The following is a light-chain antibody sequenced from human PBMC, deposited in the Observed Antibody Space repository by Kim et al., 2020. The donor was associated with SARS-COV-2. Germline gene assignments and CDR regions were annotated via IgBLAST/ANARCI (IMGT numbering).Light chain of an antibody. CDR3: QSADSSGTWV. V-gene: IGLV3-25*03. CDR1: ALPKQY. J-gene: IGLJ3*02. Sequence: VAPRQTARITCSGDALPKQYAYWYQQKPGQAPVLVIYKDSERPSGIPELFSGSSSGTTVTLTISGVQAEDEANYYCQSADSSGTWVFGGGTQLTVL. CDR2: KDS.